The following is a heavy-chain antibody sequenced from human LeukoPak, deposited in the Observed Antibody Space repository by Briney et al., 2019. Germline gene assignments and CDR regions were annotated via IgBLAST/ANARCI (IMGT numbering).Heavy chain of an antibody. CDR2: INPNGGGT. Sequence: ASVKVSCKASGYTFTVYLMHWVRQAPGHGLEWMGWINPNGGGTNYAQKFQGRLTMTRDTSISTAYMVLSSLRSDDTAVYFCARVYDSSGYYRLTFDSWGQGTLVTVSS. CDR1: GYTFTVYL. J-gene: IGHJ4*02. CDR3: ARVYDSSGYYRLTFDS. V-gene: IGHV1-2*02. D-gene: IGHD3-22*01.